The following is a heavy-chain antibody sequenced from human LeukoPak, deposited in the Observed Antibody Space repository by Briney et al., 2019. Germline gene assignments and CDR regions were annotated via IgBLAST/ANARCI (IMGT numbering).Heavy chain of an antibody. CDR3: AKGELIAVVGTHYFDY. Sequence: GRSLRLSCAASGFTFSSYAMHWVRQAPGKGLEWVAVISYDGSNKYYADSVKGRFTISRDNSKNTLYLQMNSLRVEDTAVYYCAKGELIAVVGTHYFDYWGQGALVTVSS. D-gene: IGHD3-22*01. CDR1: GFTFSSYA. V-gene: IGHV3-30-3*01. CDR2: ISYDGSNK. J-gene: IGHJ4*02.